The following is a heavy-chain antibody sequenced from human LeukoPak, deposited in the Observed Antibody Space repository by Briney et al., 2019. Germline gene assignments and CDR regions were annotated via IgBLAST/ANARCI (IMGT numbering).Heavy chain of an antibody. J-gene: IGHJ4*02. D-gene: IGHD3-22*01. CDR2: TYYRSKWHS. CDR1: GDSVSSNSAA. CDR3: AREQGDSSDLDY. V-gene: IGHV6-1*01. Sequence: SQTLSLTCAISGDSVSSNSAAWNWIRQSPSRGLEWLGRTYYRSKWHSYYAPSVKSRITINPDTSKNQFSLQLNSVTPEDTAVYYCAREQGDSSDLDYWGQGTLVTVSS.